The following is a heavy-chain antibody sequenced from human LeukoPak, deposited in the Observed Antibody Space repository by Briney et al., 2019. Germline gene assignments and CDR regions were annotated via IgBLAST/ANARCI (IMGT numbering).Heavy chain of an antibody. J-gene: IGHJ4*02. CDR3: AREPNYYDSSGSLSV. Sequence: GGSLRLSCAASGFTFSSYSMTWVRQAPGKGLEWVSSISSSSSYIYYAASVKGRFTISRDNAKNSLYLQMNSLRAEDTAVYYCAREPNYYDSSGSLSVWGQGTLVTVSS. CDR1: GFTFSSYS. D-gene: IGHD3-22*01. V-gene: IGHV3-21*01. CDR2: ISSSSSYI.